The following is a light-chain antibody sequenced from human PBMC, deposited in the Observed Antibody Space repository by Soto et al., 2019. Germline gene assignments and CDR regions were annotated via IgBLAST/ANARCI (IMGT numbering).Light chain of an antibody. J-gene: IGKJ2*01. CDR2: GAS. V-gene: IGKV3-20*01. CDR3: QQYDNSPPMYT. CDR1: QSVSSSY. Sequence: EIVLTQSPGTLSLSPGERATLSCRASQSVSSSYLAWYQQKPGQAPRLLIYGASSRATGIPDRFSGSGSGTDFTLTISRLEPEDFAVYYCQQYDNSPPMYTFGQGTKLEIK.